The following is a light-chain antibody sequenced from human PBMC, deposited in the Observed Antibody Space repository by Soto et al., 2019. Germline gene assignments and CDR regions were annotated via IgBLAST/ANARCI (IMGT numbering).Light chain of an antibody. V-gene: IGLV2-14*01. Sequence: QSALTQPASVSGSPGQSISISCTGTSSDVGDYNSVSWYQHHPGKVPKLMIYEVGYRPSGVSNRFSGSKSDYTASLTISGLQTDDEADYYCISYTDSNSVIFGGGTKLTVL. CDR1: SSDVGDYNS. CDR3: ISYTDSNSVI. CDR2: EVG. J-gene: IGLJ2*01.